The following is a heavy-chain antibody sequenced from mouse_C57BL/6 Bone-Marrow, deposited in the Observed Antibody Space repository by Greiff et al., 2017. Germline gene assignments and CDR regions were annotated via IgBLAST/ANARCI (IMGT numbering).Heavy chain of an antibody. D-gene: IGHD2-2*01. J-gene: IGHJ2*01. CDR2: IRNKANGYTT. CDR1: GFTFTDYY. CDR3: ARSRWLRVYFDY. Sequence: EVKVVESGGGLVQPGGSLSLSCAASGFTFTDYYMSWVRQPPGKALEWLGFIRNKANGYTTEYSASVKGRFTISRDNSQSILYLQMNALRAEDSATYYCARSRWLRVYFDYWGQGTTLTVSS. V-gene: IGHV7-3*01.